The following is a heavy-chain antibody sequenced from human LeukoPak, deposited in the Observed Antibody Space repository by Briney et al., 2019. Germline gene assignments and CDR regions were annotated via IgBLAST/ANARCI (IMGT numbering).Heavy chain of an antibody. D-gene: IGHD3-22*01. Sequence: PSETLSLTCTVSGGSISSYYWSWIRQPPGKGLEWIGYIYYSGSTNYNPSLKSRVTISVDTSKNQFSLKLSSVTAADTAVYYCASASGLLAYDAFDIWGQGTMVTVSS. J-gene: IGHJ3*02. V-gene: IGHV4-59*01. CDR2: IYYSGST. CDR1: GGSISSYY. CDR3: ASASGLLAYDAFDI.